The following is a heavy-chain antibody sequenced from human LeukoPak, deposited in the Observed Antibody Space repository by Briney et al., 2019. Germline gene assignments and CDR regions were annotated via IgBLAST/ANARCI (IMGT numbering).Heavy chain of an antibody. CDR2: IYYSGST. Sequence: SETLSLTCTVSGGSISSGDYYWSWIRQPPGKGLEWIGDIYYSGSTNYNPSLKSRVTISVDTSKNQFSLKLSSVTAADTAVYYCARVGGSGWYFDLWGRGTLVTVSS. D-gene: IGHD3-16*01. CDR3: ARVGGSGWYFDL. CDR1: GGSISSGDYY. J-gene: IGHJ2*01. V-gene: IGHV4-61*08.